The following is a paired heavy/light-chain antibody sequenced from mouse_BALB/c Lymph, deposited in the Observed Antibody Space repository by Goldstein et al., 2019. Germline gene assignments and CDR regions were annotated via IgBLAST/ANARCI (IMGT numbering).Heavy chain of an antibody. CDR3: ARDYGSSHWYFDV. V-gene: IGHV3-2*02. CDR2: ISYSGST. CDR1: GYSITSDYA. J-gene: IGHJ1*01. D-gene: IGHD1-1*01. Sequence: DVQLQESGPGLVKPSQSLSLTCTVTGYSITSDYAWNWIRQFPGNKLEWMGYISYSGSTSYNPSLKSRISITRDTSKNQFFLQLNSVTTEDTATYYCARDYGSSHWYFDVWGAGTTVTVSS.
Light chain of an antibody. CDR1: SSVSY. Sequence: QIVLTQSPAIMSASPGEKVTITCSASSSVSYMHWFQQKPGTSPKLWIYSTSNLASGVPARFSGSGSGTSYSLTISRMEAEDAATYYCQQRSSYPPTFGGGTKLEIK. J-gene: IGKJ2*01. CDR2: STS. V-gene: IGKV4-57*01. CDR3: QQRSSYPPT.